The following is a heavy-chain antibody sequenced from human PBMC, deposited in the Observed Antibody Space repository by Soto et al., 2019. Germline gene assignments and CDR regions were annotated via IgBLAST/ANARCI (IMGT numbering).Heavy chain of an antibody. D-gene: IGHD2-2*01. Sequence: QVQLVESGGGVVQPGRSLRLSCAASGFTFSSYGMHWVRQAPGKGLEWVAVISYDGSNKYYADSVKGRFTISRDNSKNTLYLHMNSLRAEDTAVYYCAKGSTYFDSWGQGTLVTVSS. CDR2: ISYDGSNK. J-gene: IGHJ4*02. V-gene: IGHV3-30*18. CDR1: GFTFSSYG. CDR3: AKGSTYFDS.